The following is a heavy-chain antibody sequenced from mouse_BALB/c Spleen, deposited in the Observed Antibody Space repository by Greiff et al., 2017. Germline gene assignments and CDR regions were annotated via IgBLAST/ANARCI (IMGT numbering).Heavy chain of an antibody. Sequence: VQLKESGGGLVQPGGSRKLSCAASGFTFSSFGMHWVRQAPEKGLEWVAYISSGSSTIYYADTVKGRFTISRDNPKNTLFLQMTSLRSEDTAMYYCARDGYVWYFDVWGAGTTVTVSS. V-gene: IGHV5-17*02. CDR1: GFTFSSFG. D-gene: IGHD1-2*01. CDR2: ISSGSSTI. J-gene: IGHJ1*01. CDR3: ARDGYVWYFDV.